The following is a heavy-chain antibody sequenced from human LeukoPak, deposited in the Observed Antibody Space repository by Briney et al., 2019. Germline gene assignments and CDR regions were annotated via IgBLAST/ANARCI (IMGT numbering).Heavy chain of an antibody. CDR3: ARINSSSWYLDYYYYMDV. Sequence: SETLSLTCTVSGGSISSSSYYWGWIRQPPGKGLEWIGSIYYSGSTYYNPSLKSRVTISVDTSKIQFSLKLSSVTAADTAVYYCARINSSSWYLDYYYYMDVWGKGTTVTVSS. J-gene: IGHJ6*03. V-gene: IGHV4-39*07. D-gene: IGHD6-13*01. CDR2: IYYSGST. CDR1: GGSISSSSYY.